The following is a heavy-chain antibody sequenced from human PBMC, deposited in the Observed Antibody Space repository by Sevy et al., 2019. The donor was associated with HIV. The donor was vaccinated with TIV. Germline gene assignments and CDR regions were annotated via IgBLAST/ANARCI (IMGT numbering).Heavy chain of an antibody. J-gene: IGHJ4*02. D-gene: IGHD6-13*01. Sequence: GGSLRLSCTASGFTFGDYCMSWVRQAPGKGLEWVAFLKSDVYGGTVDHAASVRGRFGISRDDSKTIAYLQMNDLKTADTGVYYCTRWKAAQSIFDYWGQGALVTVSS. CDR1: GFTFGDYC. CDR2: LKSDVYGGTV. CDR3: TRWKAAQSIFDY. V-gene: IGHV3-49*04.